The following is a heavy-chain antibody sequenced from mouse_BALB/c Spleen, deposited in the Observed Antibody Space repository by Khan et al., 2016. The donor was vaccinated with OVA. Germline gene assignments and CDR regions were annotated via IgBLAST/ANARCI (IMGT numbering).Heavy chain of an antibody. CDR3: ARDYGSSYYYFDY. J-gene: IGHJ2*01. D-gene: IGHD1-1*01. CDR2: ISYSGST. V-gene: IGHV3-2*02. Sequence: VQLKESGPGLVKPSQSLSLTCTVTGYSITSDYAWNWIRQFPGNKLEWMGYISYSGSTSYNPSLKSRISITRDTYKNQFFLQLNSVTTEDTATYYCARDYGSSYYYFDYWGQGTTLTVSS. CDR1: GYSITSDYA.